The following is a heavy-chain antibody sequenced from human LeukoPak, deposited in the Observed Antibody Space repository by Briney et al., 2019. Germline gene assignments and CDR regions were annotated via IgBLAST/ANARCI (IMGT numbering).Heavy chain of an antibody. D-gene: IGHD2-2*01. CDR2: IYPGDSDT. CDR3: ARYGIRGSTDTYQLLPFDS. J-gene: IGHJ4*02. Sequence: GESLKISCKGSGYSFTNYWMGWVRQMRGKGLEWMGIIYPGDSDTRYSPSSQGRVAFSPPKSISTAYMQWSSLKASDTAMYFRARYGIRGSTDTYQLLPFDSWGQGTLVTVSS. CDR1: GYSFTNYW. V-gene: IGHV5-51*01.